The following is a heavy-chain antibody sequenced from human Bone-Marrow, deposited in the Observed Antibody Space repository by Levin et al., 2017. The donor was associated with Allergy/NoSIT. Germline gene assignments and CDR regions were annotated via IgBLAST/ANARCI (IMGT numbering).Heavy chain of an antibody. CDR1: GFTFSTYA. V-gene: IGHV3-23*01. J-gene: IGHJ4*02. CDR3: AKDRTLGARKLDY. Sequence: GESLKISCAASGFTFSTYAMSWVRQAPGKGLEWVSAISDSGGSTYYADSVKGRFTISRDNSKNMLFLQMNSLRDEDTALYYCAKDRTLGARKLDYWGQGTLVTVSS. CDR2: ISDSGGST. D-gene: IGHD1-26*01.